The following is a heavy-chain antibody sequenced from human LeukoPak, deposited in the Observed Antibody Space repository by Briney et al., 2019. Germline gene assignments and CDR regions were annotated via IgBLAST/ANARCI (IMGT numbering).Heavy chain of an antibody. D-gene: IGHD6-13*01. V-gene: IGHV4-39*01. CDR2: IYYSGST. J-gene: IGHJ1*01. CDR3: ARLNNSSSWYFGEYFQH. Sequence: SETLSLTCTVSCGSISSSSYYWGWIRQPPGKGLEWIGSIYYSGSTYYNPSLKSRVTISVDTSKNQFSLKLSSVTAADTAVYYCARLNNSSSWYFGEYFQHWGQGTLVTVSS. CDR1: CGSISSSSYY.